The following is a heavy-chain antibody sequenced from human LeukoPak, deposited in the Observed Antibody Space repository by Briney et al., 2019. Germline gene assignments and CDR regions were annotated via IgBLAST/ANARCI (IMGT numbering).Heavy chain of an antibody. CDR2: IKSRTDGGTT. CDR3: PLPHSPRYCTSTSCYLDY. V-gene: IGHV3-15*01. CDR1: GFTFSNNR. Sequence: PGGSLRLSCEATGFTFSNNRMNWVRQAPGKGLEWVGRIKSRTDGGTTDYAAPVKGRFTISRDDSKNTLYLQMNGLKTEDTAVYYCPLPHSPRYCTSTSCYLDYWGQGTLVTVSS. J-gene: IGHJ4*02. D-gene: IGHD2-2*01.